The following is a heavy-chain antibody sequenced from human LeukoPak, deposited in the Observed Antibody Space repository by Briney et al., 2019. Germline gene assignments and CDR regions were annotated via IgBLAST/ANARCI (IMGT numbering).Heavy chain of an antibody. CDR2: INPNSGGT. D-gene: IGHD6-19*01. J-gene: IGHJ4*02. V-gene: IGHV1-2*02. CDR3: ARLISQWLVSEGSEGPENYFDY. CDR1: GYTFTGYY. Sequence: PSASVKVSCKASGYTFTGYYMHWVRQAPGQGLEWMGWINPNSGGTNYAQKFQGRVTMTRDTSISTAYMELSRLRSDDTAVYYCARLISQWLVSEGSEGPENYFDYWGQGTLVTVSS.